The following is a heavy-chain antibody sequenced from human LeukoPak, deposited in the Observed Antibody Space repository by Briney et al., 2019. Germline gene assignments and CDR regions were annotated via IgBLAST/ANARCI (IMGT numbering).Heavy chain of an antibody. CDR3: ARDFEAVAVAGKGY. Sequence: SVKVSCKASGGTFISYAISWVRQAPGQGLEWMGGIIPIFGSANYAQKFQGRVTITADESTSTAYMELSSLRSEDTAVYYCARDFEAVAVAGKGYWGQGTLVTVSS. J-gene: IGHJ4*02. D-gene: IGHD6-19*01. CDR1: GGTFISYA. V-gene: IGHV1-69*01. CDR2: IIPIFGSA.